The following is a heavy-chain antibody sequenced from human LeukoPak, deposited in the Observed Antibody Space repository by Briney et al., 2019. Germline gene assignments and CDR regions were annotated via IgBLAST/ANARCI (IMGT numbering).Heavy chain of an antibody. CDR2: IYYRGST. J-gene: IGHJ4*01. V-gene: IGHV4-59*01. CDR3: AREAQGRSFPLYYFDS. D-gene: IGHD2-8*01. Sequence: SETLSLTCTVSGGSISSYYWSWIRQPPGKGLEWIGYIYYRGSTNYNPSLKSRVAMSLDTSKNQFSLRLTSVTPADTAVYYCAREAQGRSFPLYYFDSWGQGTLVSV. CDR1: GGSISSYY.